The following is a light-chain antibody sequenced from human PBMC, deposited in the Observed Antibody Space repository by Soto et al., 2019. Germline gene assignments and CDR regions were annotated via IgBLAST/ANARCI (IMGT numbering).Light chain of an antibody. CDR2: EVS. Sequence: QSALTQPASVSGSPGQSITISCTGTSSDVGGYNYVSWYQQHPGKAPKLIIYEVSNRPSGVSNRFSGSKSGNTASLTISGVQAEDGADYYCNSYTSKSTGVFGTGTKLTVL. CDR3: NSYTSKSTGV. J-gene: IGLJ1*01. V-gene: IGLV2-14*01. CDR1: SSDVGGYNY.